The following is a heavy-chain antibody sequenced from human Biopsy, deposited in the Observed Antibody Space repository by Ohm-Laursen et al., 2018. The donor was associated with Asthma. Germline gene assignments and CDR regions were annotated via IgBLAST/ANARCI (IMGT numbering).Heavy chain of an antibody. V-gene: IGHV3-21*01. CDR1: GFTFSSYA. D-gene: IGHD2-2*01. CDR3: AREGHEYCSSTSCASFDY. CDR2: ISSSSSYI. Sequence: GSLRLSCAASGFTFSSYAMSWVRQAPGKGLEWVSSISSSSSYIYYADSVKGRFTISRDNAKNSLYLQMNSLRAEDTAVYYCAREGHEYCSSTSCASFDYWGQGTLVTVSS. J-gene: IGHJ4*02.